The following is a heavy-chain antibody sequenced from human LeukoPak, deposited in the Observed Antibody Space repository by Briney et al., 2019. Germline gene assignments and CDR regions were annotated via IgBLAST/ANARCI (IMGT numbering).Heavy chain of an antibody. D-gene: IGHD3-3*01. CDR1: GFTFSSYA. J-gene: IGHJ4*02. V-gene: IGHV3-23*01. CDR3: AKAGVYDFWSGYYPLDY. Sequence: QPGGSLRLSCVASGFTFSSYAMSWVRQAPGKGLEWVSAISGSGGSTYYADSVKGRFTISRDNSKNTLYLQMNSLRAEDTAVYYCAKAGVYDFWSGYYPLDYWGQGTLVTVSS. CDR2: ISGSGGST.